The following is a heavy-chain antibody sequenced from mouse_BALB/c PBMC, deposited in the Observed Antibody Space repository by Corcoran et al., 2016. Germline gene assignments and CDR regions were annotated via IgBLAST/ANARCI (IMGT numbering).Heavy chain of an antibody. D-gene: IGHD2-1*01. CDR3: GRSREGNYVVY. CDR1: GFNIKDTY. Sequence: EVQLQQSGAELVKPGASVKLSCTASGFNIKDTYMHWVKQRPERGLEWIGRIDPANGNTKYDPKFQGKATMTADTSSNTVYLQLSSLTSEATAVYYCGRSREGNYVVYWGQGTTLTVSS. V-gene: IGHV14-3*02. CDR2: IDPANGNT. J-gene: IGHJ2*01.